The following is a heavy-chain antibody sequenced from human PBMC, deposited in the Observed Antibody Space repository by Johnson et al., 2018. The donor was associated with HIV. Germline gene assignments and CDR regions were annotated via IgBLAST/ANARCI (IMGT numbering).Heavy chain of an antibody. D-gene: IGHD1-26*01. J-gene: IGHJ3*02. V-gene: IGHV3-30*02. CDR2: IRYDGSNK. CDR3: AKGLGSYYEAFDI. CDR1: GFTFSSYG. Sequence: QVQLVESGGGVVQPGGSLRLSCAASGFTFSSYGMHWVRQAPGKGLEWVAFIRYDGSNKYYADSVKGRFTISRDNAKNSLYLQMNSLRAEDTAVYYCAKGLGSYYEAFDIWGQGTMVTVSS.